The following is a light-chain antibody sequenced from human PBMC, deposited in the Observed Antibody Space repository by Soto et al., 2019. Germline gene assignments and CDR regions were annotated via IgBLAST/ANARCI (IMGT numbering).Light chain of an antibody. CDR2: AAS. V-gene: IGKV1-27*01. Sequence: IQMTQSPSSLSASVGDRVTITCRASQAISNYLAWYQQKPGKVPKLLIYAASTLQSGVPSRFSGSGSGTDFTLTISSLQPEDVATYYCQQYNSYPITFGQGTRLEIK. CDR3: QQYNSYPIT. CDR1: QAISNY. J-gene: IGKJ5*01.